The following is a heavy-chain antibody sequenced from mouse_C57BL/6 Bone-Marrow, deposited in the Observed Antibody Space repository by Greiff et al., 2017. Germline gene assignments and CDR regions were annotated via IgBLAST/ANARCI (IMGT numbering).Heavy chain of an antibody. CDR3: TTRITTVVAPFDY. CDR2: IDPENGDT. D-gene: IGHD1-1*01. V-gene: IGHV14-4*01. Sequence: VQLQQSGAELVRPGASVKLSCTASGFNIKDDYMHWVKQRPEQGLEWIGWIDPENGDTEYASKFQGKATITADTSSNTAYLQLSSLTSEDTAVYYCTTRITTVVAPFDYGGQGTTLTVSS. CDR1: GFNIKDDY. J-gene: IGHJ2*01.